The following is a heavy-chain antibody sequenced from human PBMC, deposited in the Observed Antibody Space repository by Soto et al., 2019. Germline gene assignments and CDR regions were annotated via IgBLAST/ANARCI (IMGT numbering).Heavy chain of an antibody. CDR2: IFRLTDIQ. CDR1: GGTFRNYP. V-gene: IGHV1-69*02. CDR3: ARGPLVVLNYFES. Sequence: QVQLVQSGTEVKKPGSSVKVSCKASGGTFRNYPINWVRQAPGQGLEWMGSIFRLTDIQDYAQNFQARLTISAAKSTSTAYMELSSLTSDDTAMYFCARGPLVVLNYFESWGQGTLVTVSS. J-gene: IGHJ4*02.